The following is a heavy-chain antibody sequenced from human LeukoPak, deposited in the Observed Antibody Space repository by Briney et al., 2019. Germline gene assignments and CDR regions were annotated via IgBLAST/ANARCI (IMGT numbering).Heavy chain of an antibody. J-gene: IGHJ4*02. CDR1: GLTFRSYW. Sequence: GGSLRLSCAASGLTFRSYWMHWVRQAPGKGLEWVSRVIRDGSFTNYADSVKGRFTISRDNAKNTLYLQMSSLRAVDTAVYFCVRDGDDFNFDYWGQGSLVTVSS. D-gene: IGHD5-24*01. CDR2: VIRDGSFT. CDR3: VRDGDDFNFDY. V-gene: IGHV3-74*01.